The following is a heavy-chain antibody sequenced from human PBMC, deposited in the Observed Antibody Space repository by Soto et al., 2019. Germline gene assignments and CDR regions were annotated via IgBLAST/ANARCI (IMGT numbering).Heavy chain of an antibody. CDR3: TSGIAARPPG. D-gene: IGHD6-6*01. CDR2: IRSKANTYAT. CDR1: GFTFSNAW. V-gene: IGHV3-73*01. Sequence: GGSLRRSCAVSGFTFSNAWMSWVRQAPGKGLEWVGRIRSKANTYATAYAASVEGRFTISRDDSKNTAYLQMNSLKTEDTAVYYCTSGIAARPPGWGQGTLVTVSS. J-gene: IGHJ4*02.